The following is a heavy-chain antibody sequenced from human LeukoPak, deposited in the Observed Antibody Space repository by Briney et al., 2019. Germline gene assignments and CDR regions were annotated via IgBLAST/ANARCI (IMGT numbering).Heavy chain of an antibody. CDR2: INQDGSEK. CDR1: GFTFSNYW. D-gene: IGHD3-10*01. Sequence: GGSLRLSCAASGFTFSNYWMSWVRQAPGKGLEWVANINQDGSEKSYVDSVKGRFTISRDNAKNSLYLQMNSLRAEDTAVYYCARDLGLDFWGQGTLVTVSS. J-gene: IGHJ4*02. CDR3: ARDLGLDF. V-gene: IGHV3-7*01.